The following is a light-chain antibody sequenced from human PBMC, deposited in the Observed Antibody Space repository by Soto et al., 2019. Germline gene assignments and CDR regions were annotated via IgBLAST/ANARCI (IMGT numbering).Light chain of an antibody. Sequence: QPVLTQSPSASASLGASVKLTCTLSSGHTNYAIAWHQQQPEKGPRYLMKLNSDGSHSKGDGVPDRFSGSSSGAERYLSISSLQSEDEADYYCQTWGTGINGVFGGGTKLTVL. J-gene: IGLJ3*02. CDR1: SGHTNYA. V-gene: IGLV4-69*02. CDR3: QTWGTGINGV. CDR2: LNSDGSH.